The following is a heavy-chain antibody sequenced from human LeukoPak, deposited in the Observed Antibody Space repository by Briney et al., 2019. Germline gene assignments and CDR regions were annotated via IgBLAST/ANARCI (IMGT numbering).Heavy chain of an antibody. D-gene: IGHD3-22*01. Sequence: GASVKVSCKASGYTFTGYYMHWVRQAPGQGLEWMGWINPNSGGTNYAQKFQGRVTMTRDTSISTAYMELSRLRSDDTAVYYCARGTMIVVVNTNWFDPWGQGTLVTVSS. CDR2: INPNSGGT. J-gene: IGHJ5*02. V-gene: IGHV1-2*02. CDR1: GYTFTGYY. CDR3: ARGTMIVVVNTNWFDP.